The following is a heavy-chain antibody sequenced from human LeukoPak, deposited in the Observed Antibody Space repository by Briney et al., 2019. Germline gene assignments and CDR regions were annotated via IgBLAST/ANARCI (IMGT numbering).Heavy chain of an antibody. J-gene: IGHJ1*01. CDR2: INPSGGST. D-gene: IGHD3-22*01. V-gene: IGHV1-46*01. CDR1: GYTFTSYY. Sequence: ASVKVFCKASGYTFTSYYMHWVRQAPGQGLEWMGIINPSGGSTSYAQKFQGRVTMTRDTSTSTVYMELSSLRSEDTAVYYCARAPSTRSIYYYDSSGYYEYFQHWGQGTLVTVSS. CDR3: ARAPSTRSIYYYDSSGYYEYFQH.